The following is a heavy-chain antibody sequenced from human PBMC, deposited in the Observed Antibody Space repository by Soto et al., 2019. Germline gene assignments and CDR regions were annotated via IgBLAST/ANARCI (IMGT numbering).Heavy chain of an antibody. CDR1: GYTFASCA. CDR2: SNAGNGNT. D-gene: IGHD6-19*01. V-gene: IGHV1-3*02. J-gene: IGHJ4*02. CDR3: ARGYSSGWLDY. Sequence: PSVKVSCKSSGYTFASCASQCVRQAPGQRLEWMGWSNAGNGNTKYSQEFQGRVTITRDTSASTAYMELSSLRSEDMAVYYCARGYSSGWLDYWGQGTLVTVSS.